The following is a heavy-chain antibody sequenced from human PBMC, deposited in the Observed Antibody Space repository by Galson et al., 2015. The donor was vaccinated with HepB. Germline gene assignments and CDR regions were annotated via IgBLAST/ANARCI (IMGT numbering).Heavy chain of an antibody. CDR3: AAAPGDILAFDI. V-gene: IGHV1-58*02. J-gene: IGHJ3*02. CDR2: IVVGSGDT. D-gene: IGHD3-9*01. Sequence: SVKVSCKASGYSFTNSAMQWVRQARGQRLEWMGWIVVGSGDTNFAQEFRKTISITRDMSTSTAYMELSSLRSEDTAVYYCAAAPGDILAFDIWGQGTMVTVSS. CDR1: GYSFTNSA.